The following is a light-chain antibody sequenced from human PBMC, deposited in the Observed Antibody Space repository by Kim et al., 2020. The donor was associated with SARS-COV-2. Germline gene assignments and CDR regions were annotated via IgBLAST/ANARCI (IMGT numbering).Light chain of an antibody. CDR1: KSVLYSSNNKNY. Sequence: RATINCKSSKSVLYSSNNKNYLAWYQQKPGQTPKRRIYWAATRESGVPDRFSGSGYGTDFTLTISSLQAEDVAVYYCQQDYSTPYTFGQGTKLEI. CDR3: QQDYSTPYT. V-gene: IGKV4-1*01. J-gene: IGKJ2*01. CDR2: WAA.